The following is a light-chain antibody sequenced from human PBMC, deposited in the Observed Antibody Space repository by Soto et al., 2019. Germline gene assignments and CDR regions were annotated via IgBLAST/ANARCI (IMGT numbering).Light chain of an antibody. CDR3: QQYYYWPIT. CDR1: QSISTN. J-gene: IGKJ5*01. CDR2: GAS. V-gene: IGKV3-15*01. Sequence: EIVMTQSPATLSVSPGERATLSCRASQSISTNLAWYQQKPGQAPRLLIYGASTRATGIPARFSGSGSETEFTLTISGLQSEDCAVYYCQQYYYWPITFGQGTRLDIK.